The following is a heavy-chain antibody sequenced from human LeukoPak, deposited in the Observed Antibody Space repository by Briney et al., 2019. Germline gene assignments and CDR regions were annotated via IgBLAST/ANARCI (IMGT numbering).Heavy chain of an antibody. D-gene: IGHD1-1*01. CDR2: IRKDGNEI. CDR3: ARDGDEWNEFDY. V-gene: IGHV3-7*01. CDR1: GFRFSDSW. J-gene: IGHJ4*02. Sequence: GGSLRLSCAASGFRFSDSWMTWVRQAPGKGLEWVANIRKDGNEIHYADSVEGRFTISRDNPKTSLYLQMNSLTAADTGVYYCARDGDEWNEFDYWGQGTLVTVSS.